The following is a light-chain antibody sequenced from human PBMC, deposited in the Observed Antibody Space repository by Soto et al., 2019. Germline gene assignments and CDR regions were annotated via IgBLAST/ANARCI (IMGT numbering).Light chain of an antibody. V-gene: IGKV3-15*01. CDR3: QQYNNWPLT. J-gene: IGKJ4*01. CDR1: QSVNSD. Sequence: ETVMTQSPATLSASPGESATLSCRASQSVNSDLAWYQQIPGQAPRLLIYSASTGATGGPARFSGSGSGTEFTLTISILQSEDFAIYYCQQYNNWPLTFGGGTKVDIK. CDR2: SAS.